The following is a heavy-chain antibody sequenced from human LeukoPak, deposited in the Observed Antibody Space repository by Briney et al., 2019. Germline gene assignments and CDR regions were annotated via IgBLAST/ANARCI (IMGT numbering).Heavy chain of an antibody. D-gene: IGHD5-18*01. CDR2: TNLHGTTV. CDR3: ASGYTYVRLGDH. Sequence: PGGSLRLSCAVSGLSFSNYWMRWVRQAPGKGLVWVARTNLHGTTVDYADSVKGRFTISRDNAKNTLFLQMNSLRAEDTAVYYCASGYTYVRLGDHWGQGTLVTVSS. CDR1: GLSFSNYW. V-gene: IGHV3-74*01. J-gene: IGHJ4*02.